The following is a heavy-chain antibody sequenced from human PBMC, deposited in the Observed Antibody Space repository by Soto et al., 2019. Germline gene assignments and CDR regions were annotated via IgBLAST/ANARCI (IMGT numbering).Heavy chain of an antibody. CDR2: INAGNGNT. CDR3: ASARVLVRGASSPALVY. CDR1: GYTFTSYA. J-gene: IGHJ4*02. D-gene: IGHD3-10*01. Sequence: GASVKVSCKASGYTFTSYAIHWVRQAPGQRLEWMGWINAGNGNTKYSQKFQGRVTITRDTSASTAYMELSSLRSEDTAVYYCASARVLVRGASSPALVYWGQGTLVTVSS. V-gene: IGHV1-3*01.